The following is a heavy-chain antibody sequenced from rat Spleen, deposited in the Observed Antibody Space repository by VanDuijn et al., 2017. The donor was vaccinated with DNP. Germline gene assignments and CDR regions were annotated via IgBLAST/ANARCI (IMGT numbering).Heavy chain of an antibody. Sequence: QVQLKESGPGLVQPSQTLSLTCTVDGFSLTSNSVHWVRQTPGKGLEWIAAISSVGSTYINSALKSRLSISRDTSKSQVFLKMNSLQTEDTAIYFCTRDYSATGYWGQGVMVTVSS. CDR1: GFSLTSNS. CDR3: TRDYSATGY. V-gene: IGHV2-6*01. D-gene: IGHD1-1*01. J-gene: IGHJ2*01. CDR2: ISSVGST.